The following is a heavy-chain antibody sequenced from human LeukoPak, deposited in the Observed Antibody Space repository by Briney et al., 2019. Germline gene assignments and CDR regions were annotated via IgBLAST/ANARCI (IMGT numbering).Heavy chain of an antibody. Sequence: PGGSLRLSCAASGFTFSSYAMSWVRQAPGKGLEWVSATSGSGGSTYYADSVKGRFTISRDNSKNTLYLQMNSLRAEDTAVYYCAKAPTRRYLGEFDYWGQGTLVTVSS. CDR3: AKAPTRRYLGEFDY. D-gene: IGHD3-16*01. V-gene: IGHV3-23*01. J-gene: IGHJ4*02. CDR1: GFTFSSYA. CDR2: TSGSGGST.